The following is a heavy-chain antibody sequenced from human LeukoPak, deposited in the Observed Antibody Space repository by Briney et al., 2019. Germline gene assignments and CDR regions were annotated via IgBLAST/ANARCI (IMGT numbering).Heavy chain of an antibody. CDR2: IKEDGSEK. CDR1: GFTFSSYW. J-gene: IGHJ4*02. CDR3: ARSPPPDYYDSSGYYYVGY. Sequence: PGGSLRLSCAASGFTFSSYWMSWVRQAPGKGLEWVANIKEDGSEKYYVDSVKGRFTISRDNAKNSLYLQMNSLRAEDTAVYYCARSPPPDYYDSSGYYYVGYWGQGTLVTVSS. V-gene: IGHV3-7*01. D-gene: IGHD3-22*01.